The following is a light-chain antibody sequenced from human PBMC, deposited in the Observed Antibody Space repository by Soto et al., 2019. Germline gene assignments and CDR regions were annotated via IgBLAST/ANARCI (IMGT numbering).Light chain of an antibody. CDR3: QQYNNWLPWT. Sequence: EIVLTQSPGTLSLSPGERASRSCRASQSVSSSYLAWYQQKPGQAPRLLIYGASTRATGIPARFSGSGSGTEFTLTISSLQSEDFAVYYCQQYNNWLPWTFGQGTKVDIK. V-gene: IGKV3-15*01. CDR2: GAS. J-gene: IGKJ1*01. CDR1: QSVSSSY.